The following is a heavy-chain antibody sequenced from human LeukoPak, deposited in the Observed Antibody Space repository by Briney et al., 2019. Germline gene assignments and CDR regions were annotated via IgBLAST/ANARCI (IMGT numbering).Heavy chain of an antibody. Sequence: PSETLSLTCAVSGYSISSGYYWGWIRPPPGKGLEWIGSIYHSGSTYYNPSLKSRATISVDTSKNQFSLKLSSVTAADTAVYYCARGHDYGGNDDYWGQGTLVTVSS. V-gene: IGHV4-38-2*01. D-gene: IGHD4-23*01. CDR2: IYHSGST. CDR3: ARGHDYGGNDDY. J-gene: IGHJ4*02. CDR1: GYSISSGYY.